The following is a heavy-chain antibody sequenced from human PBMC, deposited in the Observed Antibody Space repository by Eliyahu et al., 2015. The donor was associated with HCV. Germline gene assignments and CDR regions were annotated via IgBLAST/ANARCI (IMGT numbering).Heavy chain of an antibody. D-gene: IGHD2-15*01. CDR3: ARDLYRYCSGSSCYPTFDY. Sequence: LEWVSGIGWNGGIIGYADSVKGRFTISRDNAKNSLYLQMNSLRAEDTALYYCARDLYRYCSGSSCYPTFDYWGQGILVTVSS. V-gene: IGHV3-20*03. J-gene: IGHJ4*02. CDR2: IGWNGGII.